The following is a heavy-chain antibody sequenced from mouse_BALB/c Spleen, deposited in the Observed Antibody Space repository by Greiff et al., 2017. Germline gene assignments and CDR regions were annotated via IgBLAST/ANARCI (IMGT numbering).Heavy chain of an antibody. V-gene: IGHV14-1*02. J-gene: IGHJ4*01. CDR3: ARRGIYYGTFYAMDY. CDR2: IDPENGNT. CDR1: GFNIKDYY. Sequence: EVQLVESGAELVRPGALVKLSCKASGFNIKDYYMHWVKQRPEQGLEWIGWIDPENGNTIYDPKFQGKASITADTSSNTAYLQLSSLTSEDTAVYYCARRGIYYGTFYAMDYWGQGTSVTVSS. D-gene: IGHD2-1*01.